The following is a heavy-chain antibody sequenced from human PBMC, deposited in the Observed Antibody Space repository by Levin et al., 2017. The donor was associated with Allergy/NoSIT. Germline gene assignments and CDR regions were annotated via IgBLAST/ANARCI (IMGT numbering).Heavy chain of an antibody. CDR2: IWYDGSNK. CDR1: GFTFSSYG. D-gene: IGHD3-16*01. J-gene: IGHJ4*02. CDR3: ARDPSYIWGSYIFDY. V-gene: IGHV3-33*01. Sequence: GESLKISCAASGFTFSSYGMHWVRQAPGKGLEWVAVIWYDGSNKYYADSVKGRFTISRDNSKNTLYLQMNSLRAEDTAVYYCARDPSYIWGSYIFDYWGQGTLVTVSS.